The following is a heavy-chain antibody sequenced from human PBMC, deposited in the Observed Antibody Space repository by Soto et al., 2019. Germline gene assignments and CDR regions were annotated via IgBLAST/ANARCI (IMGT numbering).Heavy chain of an antibody. J-gene: IGHJ4*02. CDR3: ARDYADYFDS. V-gene: IGHV4-34*01. CDR1: GGSFSGYY. D-gene: IGHD2-2*01. CDR2: VYHDGST. Sequence: PSETLSLTCAVYGGSFSGYYWSWIRQPPGKGLEWIGEVYHDGSTNYNPSLKSRVTILVDKTKNQFSLNVNSVTAADTAVYYCARDYADYFDSWGQGTLVTVSS.